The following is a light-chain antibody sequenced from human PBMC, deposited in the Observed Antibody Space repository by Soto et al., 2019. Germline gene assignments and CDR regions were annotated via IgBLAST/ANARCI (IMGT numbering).Light chain of an antibody. CDR2: DAS. CDR3: QQYGRSPWT. Sequence: EIVLTQSPGTLSLSPGEXATLSCRASQSVSSSYLAWYQQKPGQAPRLLIFDASSRATGISDRFSGSGSGTDFTLTISRLEPEDFAVYYCQQYGRSPWTFGQGTKVDIK. V-gene: IGKV3-20*01. CDR1: QSVSSSY. J-gene: IGKJ1*01.